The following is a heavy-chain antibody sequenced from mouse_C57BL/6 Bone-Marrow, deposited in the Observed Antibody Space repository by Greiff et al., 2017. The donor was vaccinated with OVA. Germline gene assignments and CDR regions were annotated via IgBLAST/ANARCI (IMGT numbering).Heavy chain of an antibody. D-gene: IGHD1-1*01. Sequence: VQLQQSGAELVRPGTSVKLSCKASGYTFTSYWMHWVKQRPGQGLEWIGVIDPSDSYTNYNQKFKGKATLTVDTSSSTAYMQLSSLTSEDSAVYYCARARVITTGDYWGQGTTLTVSS. CDR2: IDPSDSYT. J-gene: IGHJ2*01. CDR1: GYTFTSYW. CDR3: ARARVITTGDY. V-gene: IGHV1-59*01.